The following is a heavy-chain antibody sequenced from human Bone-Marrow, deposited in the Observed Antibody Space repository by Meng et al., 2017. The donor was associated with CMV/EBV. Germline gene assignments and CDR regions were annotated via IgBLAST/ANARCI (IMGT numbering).Heavy chain of an antibody. V-gene: IGHV1-18*01. D-gene: IGHD3-16*01. Sequence: QGQLGQCGSEVKKPGALVQVSCKASGYTFTSYGISWVRQATGQGLEWMGWISAYNGNTNYAQKLQGRVTMTTDTSTSTAYMELRSLRSDDTAVYYCARVPLRWGSFPLDWGQGTLVTVSS. CDR3: ARVPLRWGSFPLD. CDR1: GYTFTSYG. J-gene: IGHJ4*02. CDR2: ISAYNGNT.